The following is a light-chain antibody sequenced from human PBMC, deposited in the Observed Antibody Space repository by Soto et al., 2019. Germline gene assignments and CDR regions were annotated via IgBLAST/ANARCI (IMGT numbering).Light chain of an antibody. CDR1: ENVRTF. Sequence: VLPQSPATLSLSPGERANRSCRASENVRTFVAWYQQKPGQAPRLLIYGASSRAAGIPDRFSGSGSGTDFTLTISRLEPEDFAVYYCQQYGSSATFGQGTKVDI. V-gene: IGKV3-20*01. CDR2: GAS. CDR3: QQYGSSAT. J-gene: IGKJ1*01.